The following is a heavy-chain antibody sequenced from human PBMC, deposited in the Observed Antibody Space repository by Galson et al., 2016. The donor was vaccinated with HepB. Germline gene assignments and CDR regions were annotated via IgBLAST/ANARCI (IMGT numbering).Heavy chain of an antibody. Sequence: SETLSLTCTVSGGSISSSNYCWAWIRQAPGKGLEWIGYLNYSGSTYHNPSLKSPLTITADTSQNQFSLKLTSVTAADTAVYYCARQKWGSPIDHWGQGTLVTVSS. V-gene: IGHV4-39*01. J-gene: IGHJ4*02. CDR3: ARQKWGSPIDH. CDR2: LNYSGST. D-gene: IGHD1-26*01. CDR1: GGSISSSNYC.